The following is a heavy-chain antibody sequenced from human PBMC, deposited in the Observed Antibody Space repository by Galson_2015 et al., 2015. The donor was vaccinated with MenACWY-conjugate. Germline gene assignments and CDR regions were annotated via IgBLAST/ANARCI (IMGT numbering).Heavy chain of an antibody. V-gene: IGHV1-69*13. D-gene: IGHD5-24*01. CDR3: ARGRDGYNRDY. CDR1: GYTFTSYG. Sequence: SVKVSCKASGYTFTSYGISWVRQAPGQGLEWMGGIIPIFGTANYAQKFQGRVTITADESTSTAYMELSSLRSEDTAVYYCARGRDGYNRDYWGQGTLVTVSS. J-gene: IGHJ4*02. CDR2: IIPIFGTA.